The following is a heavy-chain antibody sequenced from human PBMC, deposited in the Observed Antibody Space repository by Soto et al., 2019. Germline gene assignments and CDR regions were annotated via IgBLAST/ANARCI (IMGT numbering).Heavy chain of an antibody. CDR3: ASPPYSYGSVRGVHVAWAHY. V-gene: IGHV4-39*01. CDR2: IYSSGST. J-gene: IGHJ4*02. D-gene: IGHD3-10*01. Sequence: SETLSLTCTVSGGSISSRNYYCGWIRQPPGKGLEWIGNIYSSGSTYYNPSLKSRVTISVDTSKNQFALKLSSVTAEDTAVYYCASPPYSYGSVRGVHVAWAHYWGQGTLVTVSS. CDR1: GGSISSRNYY.